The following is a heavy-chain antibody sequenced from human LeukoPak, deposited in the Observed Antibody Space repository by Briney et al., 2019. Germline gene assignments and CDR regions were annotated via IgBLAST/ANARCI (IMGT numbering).Heavy chain of an antibody. Sequence: KPSETLSLTCAVYGGSFSGYYWSWIRQPPGKGLEWIGEINHSGSTNYNPSLKGRVTISVDTSKNQFSLKLSSVTAADTAVYYCAREPLAAAVNFDYWGQGTLVTVSS. D-gene: IGHD6-13*01. CDR2: INHSGST. CDR1: GGSFSGYY. J-gene: IGHJ4*02. V-gene: IGHV4-34*01. CDR3: AREPLAAAVNFDY.